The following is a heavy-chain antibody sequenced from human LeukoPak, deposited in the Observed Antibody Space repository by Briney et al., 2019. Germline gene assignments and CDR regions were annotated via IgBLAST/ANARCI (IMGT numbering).Heavy chain of an antibody. CDR1: GFTFSSYG. CDR2: ISYDGSNK. V-gene: IGHV3-30*18. D-gene: IGHD3-10*01. Sequence: GRSLRLSCAASGFTFSSYGMHWVRQAPGKGLEWVAVISYDGSNKYYADSVKGRFTISRDNSKNTLYLQMNSLRAEDTAVYYCAKLEGFGELGAFDIWGQGTMVTVSS. CDR3: AKLEGFGELGAFDI. J-gene: IGHJ3*02.